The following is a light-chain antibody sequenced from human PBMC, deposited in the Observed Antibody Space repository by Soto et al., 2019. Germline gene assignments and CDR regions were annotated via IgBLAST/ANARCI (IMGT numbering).Light chain of an antibody. V-gene: IGLV1-44*01. CDR3: SAWDNSLNGYV. Sequence: QSVLTQPLSVSASPGQRVTISCSGGRSNIGSNTVAWYQHLPGTAPPRLIFTAGQRPSGVPGRFSGSKSGTSASLAISGLQSEDEGDYYCSAWDNSLNGYVFGPGTKVTVL. J-gene: IGLJ1*01. CDR1: RSNIGSNT. CDR2: TAG.